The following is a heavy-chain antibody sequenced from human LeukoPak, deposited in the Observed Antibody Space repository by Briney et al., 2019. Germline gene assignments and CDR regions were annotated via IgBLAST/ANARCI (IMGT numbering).Heavy chain of an antibody. D-gene: IGHD6-19*01. CDR1: GGSFSGYY. Sequence: PSETLSLTCAVYGGSFSGYYWSWIRQPPGKGLEWIGEINHSGSTNYNPSLKSRVTISVDTSKNQFSLKLSSVTAADTAVYYCARAPFSSGWYSTRGQGTMVTVSS. V-gene: IGHV4-34*01. CDR3: ARAPFSSGWYST. CDR2: INHSGST. J-gene: IGHJ3*01.